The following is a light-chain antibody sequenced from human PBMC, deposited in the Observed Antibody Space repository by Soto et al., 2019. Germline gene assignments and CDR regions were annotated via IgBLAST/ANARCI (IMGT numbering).Light chain of an antibody. V-gene: IGKV1-39*01. J-gene: IGKJ1*01. CDR3: QQILSSHRT. CDR2: EVS. CDR1: QTINTF. Sequence: DIQVTQSPSSLSASVGDRVTITCRATQTINTFLNWYQHKPGRAPSLLMYEVSTLHTGVPPRFSGSGSGTNFTLTINGLQHEDFETYYCQQILSSHRTLGPGTKVDIK.